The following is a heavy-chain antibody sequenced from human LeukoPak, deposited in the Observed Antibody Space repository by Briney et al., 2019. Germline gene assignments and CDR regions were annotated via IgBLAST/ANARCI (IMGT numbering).Heavy chain of an antibody. D-gene: IGHD2-2*01. V-gene: IGHV1-8*01. CDR3: AGLFVVVPAAMKIYYYMGV. CDR1: RYTFTSYD. CDR2: MNPNSGNT. J-gene: IGHJ6*03. Sequence: ASVKVSCKASRYTFTSYDINWVRQATGQGLEWMGWMNPNSGNTGYAQKFQGRVTMTRNTSISTAYMELSSLRSEDTAVYYCAGLFVVVPAAMKIYYYMGVWGQGTTVTVSS.